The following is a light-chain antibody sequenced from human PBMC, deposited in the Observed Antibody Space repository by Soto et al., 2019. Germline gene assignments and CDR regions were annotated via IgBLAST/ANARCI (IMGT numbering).Light chain of an antibody. V-gene: IGKV1-5*03. CDR1: QGIRRW. J-gene: IGKJ1*01. CDR2: EAS. Sequence: DIQMTQSPSTLSASVGDTVTITCRAGQGIRRWLAWYQQKPGRAPNLLIYEASTVESGVPARFSGSGSGTEFTLTISSLHPDDFATYYCHQYDTYSWTFGQGTKVEIK. CDR3: HQYDTYSWT.